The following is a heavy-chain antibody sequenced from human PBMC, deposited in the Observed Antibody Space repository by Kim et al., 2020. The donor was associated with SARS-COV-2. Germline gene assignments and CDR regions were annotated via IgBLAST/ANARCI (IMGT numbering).Heavy chain of an antibody. V-gene: IGHV3-30*04. D-gene: IGHD3-10*01. J-gene: IGHJ3*02. Sequence: GGSLRLSCAASGFTFSSYAMHWVRQAPGKGLEWVAVISYDGSTKYYADSVKCRFTISRANSKNTLYLQMNSLRAEDTAVYYCARDHYYGSGIYGIGDFD. CDR2: ISYDGSTK. CDR1: GFTFSSYA. CDR3: ARDHYYGSGIYGIGDFD.